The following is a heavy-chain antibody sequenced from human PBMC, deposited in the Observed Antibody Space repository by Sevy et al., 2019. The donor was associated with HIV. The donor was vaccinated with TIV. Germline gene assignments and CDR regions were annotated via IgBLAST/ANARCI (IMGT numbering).Heavy chain of an antibody. CDR2: TSYSGTT. J-gene: IGHJ4*02. CDR1: GDSINNYY. V-gene: IGHV4-59*12. CDR3: ARLRWDVVDDPGATPGCYFDA. Sequence: SETLSLTCSVSGDSINNYYWSWIRQPPGKGLEWIGYTSYSGTTNYSPSLKSRVDISVDTSMDHFSLKINSVTAADTDVYYCARLRWDVVDDPGATPGCYFDAWGQGLLVTVSS. D-gene: IGHD2-2*02.